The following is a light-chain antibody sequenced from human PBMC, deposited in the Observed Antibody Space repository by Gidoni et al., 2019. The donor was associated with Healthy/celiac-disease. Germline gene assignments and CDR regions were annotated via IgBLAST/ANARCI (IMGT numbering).Light chain of an antibody. J-gene: IGLJ1*01. Sequence: SYVLTQPPPVSVAPGQTARITCGGNNIGSKSVHWYQQTPGQAPVLVVYDDRDRPSGIPERFSGSNSGNTATLTISRVEAGDEADYYCQVWDSSSDHYVFGTGTKVTVL. CDR3: QVWDSSSDHYV. CDR2: DDR. CDR1: NIGSKS. V-gene: IGLV3-21*02.